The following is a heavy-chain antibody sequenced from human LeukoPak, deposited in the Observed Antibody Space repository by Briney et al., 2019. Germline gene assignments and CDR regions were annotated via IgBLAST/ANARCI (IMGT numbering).Heavy chain of an antibody. V-gene: IGHV3-15*01. Sequence: PGGSLRLSCAASGFTFSSYAVTWVRQAPGKGLEWLGRIKRETDGGTIDYAAPVKGRFTISRDDSRNTLYLQMDSLKIEDTAVYYCTTDRYYDNSELQFQHWGQGTLVTVSS. CDR3: TTDRYYDNSELQFQH. J-gene: IGHJ1*01. D-gene: IGHD3-22*01. CDR1: GFTFSSYA. CDR2: IKRETDGGTI.